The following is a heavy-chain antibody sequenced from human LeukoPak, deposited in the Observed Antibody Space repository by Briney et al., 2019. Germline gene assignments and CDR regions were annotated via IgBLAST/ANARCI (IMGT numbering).Heavy chain of an antibody. Sequence: ASVKVSCKASGYTFTSYGVSWVRQAPGQGLEYVGWITAYNGNTNYAQKLQGRVTMTTDTSTSTAYMELRSLKSDDTAVYYCARDGPRGYFQHWGRAPWSPSPQ. CDR3: ARDGPRGYFQH. CDR2: ITAYNGNT. V-gene: IGHV1-18*01. D-gene: IGHD3-16*01. CDR1: GYTFTSYG. J-gene: IGHJ1*01.